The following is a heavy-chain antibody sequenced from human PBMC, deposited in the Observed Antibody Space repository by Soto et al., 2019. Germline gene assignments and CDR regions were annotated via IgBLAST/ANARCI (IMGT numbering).Heavy chain of an antibody. CDR1: GFTFSSYS. J-gene: IGHJ4*02. CDR3: APGIAVAGKIRCHDY. CDR2: ISSSSSYI. Sequence: EVQLVESGGGLVKPGGSLRLSCAASGFTFSSYSMNWVRQAPGKGLEWVSSISSSSSYIYYADSVKGRFTISRDNAKNSLYLQMNSLRAEDTAVYYCAPGIAVAGKIRCHDYWGQGTLVTVSS. V-gene: IGHV3-21*01. D-gene: IGHD6-19*01.